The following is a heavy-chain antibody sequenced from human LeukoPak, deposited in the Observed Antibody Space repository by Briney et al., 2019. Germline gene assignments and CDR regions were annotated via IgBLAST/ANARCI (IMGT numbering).Heavy chain of an antibody. CDR3: ASGGGGYAAFDI. Sequence: ASVTVSFKSSGGTFSIYAISWVRQAPGQGREWMGRIIPIFGIANYAQKFQGRVTITADKSTSTAYMELSSLRSEDTAVYYCASGGGGYAAFDIWGQGTMVTVSS. CDR1: GGTFSIYA. CDR2: IIPIFGIA. V-gene: IGHV1-69*04. J-gene: IGHJ3*02. D-gene: IGHD1-26*01.